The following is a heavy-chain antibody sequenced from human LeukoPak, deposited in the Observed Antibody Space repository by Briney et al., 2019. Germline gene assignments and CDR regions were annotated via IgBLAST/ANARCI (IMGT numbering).Heavy chain of an antibody. CDR2: IYYSGST. J-gene: IGHJ5*02. CDR1: GGSISRSSYY. Sequence: PSETLSLTCTVSGGSISRSSYYWGWIRQPPGKGLEWIGSIYYSGSTYYNPSIKSRVTISVDTSKNQLSLKLSSVTAADTAVYYCARDFIAAAGNWFDPWGQGTLVTVSS. V-gene: IGHV4-39*07. D-gene: IGHD6-13*01. CDR3: ARDFIAAAGNWFDP.